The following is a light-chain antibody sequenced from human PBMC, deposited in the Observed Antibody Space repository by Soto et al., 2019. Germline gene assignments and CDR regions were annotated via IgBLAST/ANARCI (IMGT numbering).Light chain of an antibody. V-gene: IGKV3-11*01. CDR2: DAS. J-gene: IGKJ5*01. Sequence: EIVLTQSPATLSLSQGEIATLSCRASQSVSSYLACDQQKPGQAPRLLIYDASNRATGIPARFSGSGSGTDFSLTISSLEPEDFAVYYCQQGSNWPIIFCQGTRLEIK. CDR1: QSVSSY. CDR3: QQGSNWPII.